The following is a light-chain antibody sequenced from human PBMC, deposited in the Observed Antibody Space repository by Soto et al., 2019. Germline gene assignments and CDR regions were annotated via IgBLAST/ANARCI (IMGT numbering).Light chain of an antibody. V-gene: IGLV1-47*01. CDR2: RKN. CDR1: SSNIGSNY. J-gene: IGLJ2*01. Sequence: QSVLTQPPSASGTPGQRVTISCSGSSSNIGSNYVYWYQQLPGTAPKLLIYRKNHRPSGVPDRFSGSKSGTSASLAISGLRSEDEADYYCAAWDDSLSGVVFGGGTKLTVL. CDR3: AAWDDSLSGVV.